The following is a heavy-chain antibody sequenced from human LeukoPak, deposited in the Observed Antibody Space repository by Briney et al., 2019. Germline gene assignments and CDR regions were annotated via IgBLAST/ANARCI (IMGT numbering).Heavy chain of an antibody. CDR1: GFTFSTFG. CDR2: VRYDGTNK. D-gene: IGHD4/OR15-4a*01. Sequence: KSGGSLRLSCAASGFAASGFTFSTFGMHWVRQAPGEGLEWVAFVRYDGTNKYYSDSVKGRFTISRDNSKNTLYLQMNSLRAEDTAVYYCARRAGAYSHPYDYWGQGTLVTVSS. V-gene: IGHV3-30*02. J-gene: IGHJ4*02. CDR3: ARRAGAYSHPYDY.